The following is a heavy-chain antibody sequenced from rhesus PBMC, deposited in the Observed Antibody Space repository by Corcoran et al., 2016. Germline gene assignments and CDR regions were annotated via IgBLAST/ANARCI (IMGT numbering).Heavy chain of an antibody. D-gene: IGHD3-16*01. CDR2: IYGSGGGT. CDR3: ARDLGSGSYYNHDAFDF. J-gene: IGHJ3*01. Sequence: QVQLQESGPGLVKPSETLSLTCAVSGGSISDDYYWRWIRQPPGKGLVWIGYIYGSGGGTNYNPSLKMRVTISIDTSKNQFSLKLSSVTAADTAVYYCARDLGSGSYYNHDAFDFCGQGLRVTVSS. CDR1: GGSISDDYY. V-gene: IGHV4-106*01.